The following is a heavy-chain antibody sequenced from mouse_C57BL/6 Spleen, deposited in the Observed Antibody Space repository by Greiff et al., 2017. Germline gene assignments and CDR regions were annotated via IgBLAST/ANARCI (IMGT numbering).Heavy chain of an antibody. Sequence: DVQLVESGGGLVQPGGSLSLSCAASGFTFTDYYMSWVRQPPGKALEWLGFIRNKANGYTTEYSASVKGRFTISRDNSQSILYLQMNALRAEDSATYYCARYIYYGSFFDYWGQGTTLTVSS. CDR2: IRNKANGYTT. CDR1: GFTFTDYY. CDR3: ARYIYYGSFFDY. V-gene: IGHV7-3*01. D-gene: IGHD1-1*01. J-gene: IGHJ2*01.